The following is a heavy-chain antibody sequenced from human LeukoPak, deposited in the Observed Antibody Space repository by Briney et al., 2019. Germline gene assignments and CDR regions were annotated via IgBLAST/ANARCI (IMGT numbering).Heavy chain of an antibody. D-gene: IGHD2-2*01. V-gene: IGHV1-2*02. CDR2: INPNSGGT. Sequence: ASVKVSCKASGYTFTGYYMHWVRQAPGQGLEWMGWINPNSGGTNYAQKFQGRVTMTRDTSISTAYMELSRLRSDDTAVYYCARAYPFSDPAGTNWFDPWGQGTLVTVSS. J-gene: IGHJ5*02. CDR3: ARAYPFSDPAGTNWFDP. CDR1: GYTFTGYY.